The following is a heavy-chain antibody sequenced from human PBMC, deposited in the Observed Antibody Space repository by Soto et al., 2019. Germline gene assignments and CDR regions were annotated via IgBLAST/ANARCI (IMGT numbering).Heavy chain of an antibody. CDR1: GYSFTSLD. V-gene: IGHV1-8*01. CDR3: ARGVSAGVDY. J-gene: IGHJ4*02. D-gene: IGHD1-26*01. Sequence: QVQLVQSGAEVREPGASVKVSCKASGYSFTSLDINWVRQTAGQGLELMGWMEPSTGRTGYAQTFQGRVTLTRDTSINTAYKYLTTLTPDDTAFYYWARGVSAGVDYWGQGTLVTVAS. CDR2: MEPSTGRT.